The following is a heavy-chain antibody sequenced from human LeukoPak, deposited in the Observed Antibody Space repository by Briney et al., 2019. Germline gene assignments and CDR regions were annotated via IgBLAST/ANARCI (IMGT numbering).Heavy chain of an antibody. J-gene: IGHJ3*02. CDR2: IFYVGST. CDR1: GDSIGSHY. Sequence: SETLSLTCTVSGDSIGSHYWSWIRQPPGKGLEWIGYIFYVGSTNYNPSLKSRVTISVDTSKNQFSLKLNSVTAADTAVYYCAGDYYDSRGEAFDIWGRGTMVTVPS. V-gene: IGHV4-59*11. D-gene: IGHD3-22*01. CDR3: AGDYYDSRGEAFDI.